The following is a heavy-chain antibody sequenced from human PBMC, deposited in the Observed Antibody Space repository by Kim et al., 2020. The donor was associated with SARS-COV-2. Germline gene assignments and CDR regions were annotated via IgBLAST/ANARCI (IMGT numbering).Heavy chain of an antibody. D-gene: IGHD3-10*01. Sequence: ASVKVSCKASGYTFTKNAMHWVRQAPGQRLEWMGWIIVDSDNTKYSQNFQGRVTITRDTSASTVYMELSSLRSEDAAVYYCALTTYYYCSGSQGGVDYWGQGTVLTVSS. CDR2: IIVDSDNT. CDR1: GYTFTKNA. J-gene: IGHJ4*02. CDR3: ALTTYYYCSGSQGGVDY. V-gene: IGHV1-3*01.